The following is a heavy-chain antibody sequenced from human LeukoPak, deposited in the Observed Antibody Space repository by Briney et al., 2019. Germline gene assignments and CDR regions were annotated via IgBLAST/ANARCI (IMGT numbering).Heavy chain of an antibody. J-gene: IGHJ4*02. CDR2: IKGKSDGGTI. CDR3: TTGELN. V-gene: IGHV3-15*01. Sequence: PGGSLRLSRAASGFTFTNAWMTWVRQAPGKGLEWVCRIKGKSDGGTIDYAAPVKGRFTISRDDSKNTLYLHMNSLKTEDTAVYYCTTGELNWGQGTLVTVSS. D-gene: IGHD3-10*01. CDR1: GFTFTNAW.